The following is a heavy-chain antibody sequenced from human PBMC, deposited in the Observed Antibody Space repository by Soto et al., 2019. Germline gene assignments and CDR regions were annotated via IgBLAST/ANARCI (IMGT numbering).Heavy chain of an antibody. CDR3: ARLPSRHLVDY. CDR1: GSSISSSGYY. D-gene: IGHD3-3*02. V-gene: IGHV4-39*01. CDR2: MFYGVYT. J-gene: IGHJ4*02. Sequence: SETLSLTCTVSGSSISSSGYYWGWIRQPPGKGLEWIGSMFYGVYTYYNPSLKSRVTVSVDTSKNQFSLNLSSVTAADTAVYYCARLPSRHLVDYWGQGTLVTVS.